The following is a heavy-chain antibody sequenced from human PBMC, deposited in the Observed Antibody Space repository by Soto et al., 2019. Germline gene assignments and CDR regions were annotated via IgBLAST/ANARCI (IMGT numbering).Heavy chain of an antibody. CDR1: GFTFSSFT. CDR3: AGRIAVAPIDY. CDR2: VSSSSSTR. J-gene: IGHJ4*02. Sequence: VQLVESGGGLVQPGRSLRLSCAASGFTFSSFTMNWVRQAPGKGLEWVSSVSSSSSTRYYADSVKGRFTISRDNAKNTLYLQMNSLRAEDTAVYYCAGRIAVAPIDYWGQGTLVTVSS. V-gene: IGHV3-48*01. D-gene: IGHD6-19*01.